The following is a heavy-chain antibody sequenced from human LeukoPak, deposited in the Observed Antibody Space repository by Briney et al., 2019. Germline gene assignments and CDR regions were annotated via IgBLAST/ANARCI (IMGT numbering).Heavy chain of an antibody. V-gene: IGHV1-3*01. J-gene: IGHJ3*02. D-gene: IGHD4-23*01. Sequence: ASVKVSCKASGYTFTSYAMHWVRQAPGQRLEWMGWINAGNGNTKYSQKFQGRVTITRDTSASTAYMELSSLRSEDTAVYYCARARNELYYGGNSNDAFDIWGQGTMVTVSS. CDR1: GYTFTSYA. CDR3: ARARNELYYGGNSNDAFDI. CDR2: INAGNGNT.